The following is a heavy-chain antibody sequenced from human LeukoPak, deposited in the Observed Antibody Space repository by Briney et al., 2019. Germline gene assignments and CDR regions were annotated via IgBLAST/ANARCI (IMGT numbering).Heavy chain of an antibody. CDR1: GGSISSYY. Sequence: PSETLSLTCTVSGGSISSYYWSWIRQPPGKGLEWIGYIYYSGSTNYNPSLKSRVTISVDTSKNQFSLKLSSVTAADTAVYYCARDSDYYYDSSGYYYSPFDYWGQGTLVTVSS. D-gene: IGHD3-22*01. CDR3: ARDSDYYYDSSGYYYSPFDY. CDR2: IYYSGST. V-gene: IGHV4-59*01. J-gene: IGHJ4*02.